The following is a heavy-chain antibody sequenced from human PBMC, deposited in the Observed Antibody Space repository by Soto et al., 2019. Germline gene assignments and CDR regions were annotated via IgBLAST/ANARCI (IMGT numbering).Heavy chain of an antibody. CDR1: GFAFSNYE. J-gene: IGHJ4*02. V-gene: IGHV3-48*03. CDR2: ISLSGSTI. D-gene: IGHD2-15*01. CDR3: ARESFSSSPNFFDY. Sequence: PGGSLRLSCAASGFAFSNYEMNLVRTAPGKGLEWVSYISLSGSTIYYADSVKGRFTISRDDAKNSLYLQMNSLRADDTAVYYCARESFSSSPNFFDYWGQGTLVTVSS.